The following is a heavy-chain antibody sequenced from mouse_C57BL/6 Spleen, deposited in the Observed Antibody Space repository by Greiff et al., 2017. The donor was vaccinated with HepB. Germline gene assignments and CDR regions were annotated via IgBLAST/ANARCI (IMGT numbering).Heavy chain of an antibody. V-gene: IGHV1-22*01. D-gene: IGHD2-2*01. Sequence: EVQLQQSGPELVKPGASVKMSCKASGYTFTDYNMHWVKQSHGKSLEWIGYINPNNGGTSYNQKFKGKATLTVNKSSSTAYMELRSLTSEDSAVYYCASPLWLRRDGGDYWGQGTSVTVSS. CDR2: INPNNGGT. CDR3: ASPLWLRRDGGDY. J-gene: IGHJ4*01. CDR1: GYTFTDYN.